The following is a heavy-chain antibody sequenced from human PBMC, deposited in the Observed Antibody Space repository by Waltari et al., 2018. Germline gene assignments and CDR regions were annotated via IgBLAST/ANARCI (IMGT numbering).Heavy chain of an antibody. CDR3: ARGVNYGGSFDY. J-gene: IGHJ4*02. CDR1: GGPFSSSP. D-gene: IGHD4-17*01. V-gene: IGHV1-69*14. CDR2: IIPIFGTG. Sequence: QVQLVQSGAEVKKPGSSVKVSCKASGGPFSSSPTPWVRQAPGQGLQGMGGIIPIFGTGNYAQKFQGRVTITADKTTSTAYMELSSLRSEDTAVDYCARGVNYGGSFDYWGQGTLVTVSS.